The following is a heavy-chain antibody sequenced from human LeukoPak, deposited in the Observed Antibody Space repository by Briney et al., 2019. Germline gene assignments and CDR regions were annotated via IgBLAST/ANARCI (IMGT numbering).Heavy chain of an antibody. V-gene: IGHV3-74*01. CDR2: INPGGSSI. CDR3: ARSNQADDY. J-gene: IGHJ4*02. D-gene: IGHD1-14*01. Sequence: GGSLRLSCAASGFTFSSYWMHWVRQVPGKGLVWVARINPGGSSITYADSVKGRFTISRDNAKNTLYLQMDSLRAEDTGVYYCARSNQADDYWGQGTLVTVSA. CDR1: GFTFSSYW.